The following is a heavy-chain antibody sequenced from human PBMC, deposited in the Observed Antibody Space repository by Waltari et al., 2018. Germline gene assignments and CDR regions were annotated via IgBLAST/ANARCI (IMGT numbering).Heavy chain of an antibody. CDR3: AREYYDFWSGYYSYYYGMDV. V-gene: IGHV4-39*02. Sequence: QLQLQESGPGLVKPSETLSLTCTVSGGSISSSSYYWGWIRQPPGKGLEWIGSIYYSGSTYYNPSLKSRVTISVDTAKNQFSLKLSSVTAADTAVYYCAREYYDFWSGYYSYYYGMDVWGQGTTVTVSS. J-gene: IGHJ6*02. CDR2: IYYSGST. D-gene: IGHD3-3*01. CDR1: GGSISSSSYY.